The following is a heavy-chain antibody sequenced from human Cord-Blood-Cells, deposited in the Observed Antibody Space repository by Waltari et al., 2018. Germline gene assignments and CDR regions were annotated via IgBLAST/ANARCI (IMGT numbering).Heavy chain of an antibody. D-gene: IGHD3-16*01. J-gene: IGHJ4*02. CDR1: VGSFSGYY. V-gene: IGHV4-34*01. CDR3: ARGRLGIGDY. CDR2: INHSGST. Sequence: QVQLQQWGAGLLKPSETLSPTCAVYVGSFSGYYLSWIRQPTGTGLEWSGEINHSGSTNYNPSLKSRFTISVDTSKNQFSLKLSSVTAADTAVYYCARGRLGIGDYWGQGTLVTVSS.